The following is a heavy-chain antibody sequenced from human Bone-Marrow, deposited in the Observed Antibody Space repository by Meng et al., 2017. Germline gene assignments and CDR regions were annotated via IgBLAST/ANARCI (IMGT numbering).Heavy chain of an antibody. D-gene: IGHD6-25*01. Sequence: QVQLVQSGAEVKKPGASVKVSCKASGYTFTSYGISRVRQAPGQGLEWMGWINPKSGDTHYAQKFQARVTMTGDTSISTAYMELSGLRSDDTAMYYCARDEDISAAGKLFGDYWGQGTLVTVSS. CDR3: ARDEDISAAGKLFGDY. CDR1: GYTFTSYG. CDR2: INPKSGDT. J-gene: IGHJ4*02. V-gene: IGHV1-2*02.